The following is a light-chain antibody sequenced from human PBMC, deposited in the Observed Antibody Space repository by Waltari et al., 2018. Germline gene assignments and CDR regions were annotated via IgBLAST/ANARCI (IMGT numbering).Light chain of an antibody. V-gene: IGLV2-8*01. J-gene: IGLJ2*01. Sequence: QSALTQPPSASGSPGQSVTISCPGTSRDVGGYNYVSWYQQYPGQAPKLVIYEVTKRPLGVSGRFSGSKSGDTASLTVSWLQAEDEATYFCSSYTGSNYLVFGGGTQLTVL. CDR3: SSYTGSNYLV. CDR2: EVT. CDR1: SRDVGGYNY.